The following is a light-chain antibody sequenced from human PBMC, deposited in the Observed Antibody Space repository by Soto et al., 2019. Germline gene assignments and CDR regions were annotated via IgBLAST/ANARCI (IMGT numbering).Light chain of an antibody. CDR1: QSISSW. J-gene: IGKJ1*01. Sequence: DIQMTQSPSTLSASVGDRVTITCRASQSISSWLAWYQQKPGKAPKLLIYDASSLESGVPSRFSGSGSGTDFTLTISSLQPDDFATYYRQQYNSYTWTFGQGTKVDI. CDR2: DAS. CDR3: QQYNSYTWT. V-gene: IGKV1-5*01.